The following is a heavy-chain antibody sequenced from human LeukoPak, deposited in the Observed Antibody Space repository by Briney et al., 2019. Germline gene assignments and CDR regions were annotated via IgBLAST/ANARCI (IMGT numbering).Heavy chain of an antibody. V-gene: IGHV3-33*08. CDR1: GFTFSNYW. CDR2: IWYDGSNK. J-gene: IGHJ4*02. Sequence: GGSLRLSCVFSGFTFSNYWMSWVRQAPGKGLEWVAVIWYDGSNKYYADSAKGRFTISRDNSKNTLYLQMNSLRAEDTAVYYCARDNRGYNYFDYWGQGTLVTVSS. CDR3: ARDNRGYNYFDY. D-gene: IGHD5-24*01.